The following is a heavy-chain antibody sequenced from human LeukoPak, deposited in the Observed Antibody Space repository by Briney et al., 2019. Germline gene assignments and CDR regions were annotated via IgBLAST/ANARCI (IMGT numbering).Heavy chain of an antibody. Sequence: GGSLRLSCAASGFTLSSNYMSWVREAPGKGLEWVSVIYSGGGTYYADSVKGRFTVSRDNSMNTVYLQMNSLRAEDTAVYYCATETDDYWGQGTLVIVSS. J-gene: IGHJ4*02. CDR1: GFTLSSNY. CDR3: ATETDDY. V-gene: IGHV3-66*01. D-gene: IGHD2-21*02. CDR2: IYSGGGT.